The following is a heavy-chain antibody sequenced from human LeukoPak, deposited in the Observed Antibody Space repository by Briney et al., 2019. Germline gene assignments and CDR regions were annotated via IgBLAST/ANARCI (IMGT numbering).Heavy chain of an antibody. CDR3: ARGYCGGDCYGD. CDR2: ISSSSSHI. J-gene: IGHJ1*01. Sequence: GGSLRLSCAASGFTFSSYTMNWVRQAPGKGLEYVSSISSSSSHIYYADSVKGRFTISRDNTKSSLYLQMNSLRAEDMAVYYCARGYCGGDCYGDWGQGTLVTVSS. CDR1: GFTFSSYT. D-gene: IGHD2-21*02. V-gene: IGHV3-21*01.